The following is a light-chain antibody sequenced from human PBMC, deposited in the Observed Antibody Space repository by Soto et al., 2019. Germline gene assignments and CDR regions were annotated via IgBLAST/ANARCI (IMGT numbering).Light chain of an antibody. V-gene: IGKV3-20*01. Sequence: EIVLMQSPRTLSLSPGERATLSCRASQSVSSSYLAWYQQKPGQAPRLLIYGASSRATGIPDRFSGSGSGTDFTLTISRLEPEDFAVYYCQQYGSSPLTFGGGTKV. CDR2: GAS. CDR1: QSVSSSY. J-gene: IGKJ4*01. CDR3: QQYGSSPLT.